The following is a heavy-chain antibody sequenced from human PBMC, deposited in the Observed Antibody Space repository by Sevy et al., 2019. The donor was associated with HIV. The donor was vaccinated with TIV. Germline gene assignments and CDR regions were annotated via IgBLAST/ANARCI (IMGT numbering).Heavy chain of an antibody. CDR2: FDPEDGET. V-gene: IGHV1-24*01. D-gene: IGHD3-22*01. J-gene: IGHJ4*02. CDR1: GYTLSELS. CDR3: ATAREYYSDNSGYLDF. Sequence: ASVKVSCKVSGYTLSELSMHWVRQAPGKGLEWMGRFDPEDGETIYAQMLQGRVTMTEDTSSDTAYMELSSLRSEDTAVYFCATAREYYSDNSGYLDFWGQGTLVTVSS.